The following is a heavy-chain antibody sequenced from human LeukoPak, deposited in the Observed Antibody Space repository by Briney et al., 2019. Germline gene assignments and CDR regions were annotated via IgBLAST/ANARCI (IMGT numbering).Heavy chain of an antibody. CDR1: GFTFSSYA. Sequence: GGSLRLSCEASGFTFSSYAMSWVRQAPGKGLEWVSTISNSDGSTYYADSVKGRFTISRDNPKNTPYLQMNSLAAEDTATYYCAKATGTLGNWGQGTLVTVSS. J-gene: IGHJ4*02. D-gene: IGHD1-1*01. CDR3: AKATGTLGN. CDR2: ISNSDGST. V-gene: IGHV3-23*01.